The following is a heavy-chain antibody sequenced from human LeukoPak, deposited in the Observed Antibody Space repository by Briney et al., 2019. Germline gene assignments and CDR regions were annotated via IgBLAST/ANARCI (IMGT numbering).Heavy chain of an antibody. J-gene: IGHJ4*02. CDR1: GFTFSDYY. Sequence: PGGSLRLSCSASGFTFSDYYMSWLRQAPGKGLEYLSYISGTSSDTNYADSVRGRFTIPRDNAENSLYLQMNSLRVEDTAVYYCARTARTPAYWGQGTLVTVSS. CDR2: ISGTSSDT. CDR3: ARTARTPAY. V-gene: IGHV3-11*06. D-gene: IGHD6-6*01.